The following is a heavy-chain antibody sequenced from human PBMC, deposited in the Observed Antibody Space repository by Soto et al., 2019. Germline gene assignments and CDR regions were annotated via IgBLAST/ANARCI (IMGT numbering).Heavy chain of an antibody. J-gene: IGHJ4*02. D-gene: IGHD1-26*01. V-gene: IGHV1-18*01. CDR2: ISAYNGNT. Sequence: DSVKVSCKASGYTFTSYGISWVRQAPGQGLEWMGWISAYNGNTNYAQKLQGRVTMTTDTSTSTAYMELRSLRSDDTAVYYCERDAAVGLFDYCGQGTLVTVSS. CDR1: GYTFTSYG. CDR3: ERDAAVGLFDY.